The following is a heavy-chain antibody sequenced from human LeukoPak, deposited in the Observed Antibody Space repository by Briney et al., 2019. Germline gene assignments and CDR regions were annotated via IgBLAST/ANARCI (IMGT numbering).Heavy chain of an antibody. CDR3: ARIAAAGGAFDI. CDR2: ISSSSSYI. D-gene: IGHD6-13*01. CDR1: GFTLTDHY. J-gene: IGHJ3*02. V-gene: IGHV3-21*01. Sequence: GGSLRLSCAASGFTLTDHYIDWVRQPPGKGLEWVSSISSSSSYIYYADSVKGRFTISRDNAKNSLYLQMNSLRAEDTAVYYCARIAAAGGAFDIWGQGTMVTVSS.